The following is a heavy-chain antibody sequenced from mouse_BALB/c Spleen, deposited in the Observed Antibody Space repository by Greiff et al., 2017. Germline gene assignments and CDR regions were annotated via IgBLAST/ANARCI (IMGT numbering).Heavy chain of an antibody. CDR3: ARGAAFTTGAWFAY. V-gene: IGHV5-6-5*01. D-gene: IGHD1-1*01. CDR1: GFTFSSYA. CDR2: ISSGGST. Sequence: EVHLVESGGGLVKPGGSLKLSCAASGFTFSSYAMSWVRQTPEKRLEWVASISSGGSTYYPDSVKGRFTISRDNARNILYLQMSSLRSEDTAMYYCARGAAFTTGAWFAYWGQGTLVTVSA. J-gene: IGHJ3*01.